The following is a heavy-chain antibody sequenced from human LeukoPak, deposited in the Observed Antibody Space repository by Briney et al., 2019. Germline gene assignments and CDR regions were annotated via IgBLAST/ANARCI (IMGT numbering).Heavy chain of an antibody. J-gene: IGHJ4*02. Sequence: GASVKVSCKASGYTFTGYYMHWVRQAPGQGLEWMGWINPNSGGTNYAQKFQGRVSMTRDTSISTAYMELSRLRSDDTAVYYCARGFDSRGYCSGHFDYRGEGTLVTVSS. CDR2: INPNSGGT. D-gene: IGHD3-22*01. CDR3: ARGFDSRGYCSGHFDY. V-gene: IGHV1-2*02. CDR1: GYTFTGYY.